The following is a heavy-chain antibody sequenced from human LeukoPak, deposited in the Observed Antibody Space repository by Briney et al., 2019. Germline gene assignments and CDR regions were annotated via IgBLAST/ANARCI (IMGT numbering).Heavy chain of an antibody. CDR3: AKIASGLRGGVDY. Sequence: PGGSLRLSCAASGFTFSSYSMNWVRQAPGKGLEWVSSISSSSSYIYYADSVKGRFTISRDNAKNSLYLQMNSLRAEDTAVYYCAKIASGLRGGVDYWGQGTLVTVSS. J-gene: IGHJ4*02. CDR2: ISSSSSYI. V-gene: IGHV3-21*04. D-gene: IGHD4-17*01. CDR1: GFTFSSYS.